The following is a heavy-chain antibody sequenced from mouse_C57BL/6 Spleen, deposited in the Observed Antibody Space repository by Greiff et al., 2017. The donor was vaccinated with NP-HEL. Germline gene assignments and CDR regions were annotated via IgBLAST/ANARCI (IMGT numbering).Heavy chain of an antibody. D-gene: IGHD3-1*01. V-gene: IGHV1-64*01. Sequence: QVQLQQPGAELVKPGASVKLSCKASGYTFTSYWMHWVKQRPGQGLEWIGMIHPNSGSTNYNEKFKSKATLTADKSSNTAYMQLSSLTSEDSAVYCCARDPAGGPFAYWGQGTLVTVSA. CDR2: IHPNSGST. J-gene: IGHJ3*01. CDR1: GYTFTSYW. CDR3: ARDPAGGPFAY.